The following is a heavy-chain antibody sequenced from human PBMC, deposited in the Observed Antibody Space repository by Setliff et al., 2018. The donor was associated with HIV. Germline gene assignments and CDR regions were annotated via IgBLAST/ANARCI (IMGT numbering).Heavy chain of an antibody. CDR3: ARDPYCSGDGCFRYYQH. Sequence: TLSLTCTVSNVSINSYYWSWIRQPPGRALEWVGRIYSSGKTNYNPSLKSRLKMSIDTSKNQFSLMLNSVTAADTAVYFCARDPYCSGDGCFRYYQHWGRGTLVTVSS. CDR1: NVSINSYY. CDR2: IYSSGKT. D-gene: IGHD2-15*01. V-gene: IGHV4-4*07. J-gene: IGHJ1*01.